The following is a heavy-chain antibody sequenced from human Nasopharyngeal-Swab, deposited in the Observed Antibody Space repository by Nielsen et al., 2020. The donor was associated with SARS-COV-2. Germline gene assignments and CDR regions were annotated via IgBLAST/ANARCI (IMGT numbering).Heavy chain of an antibody. V-gene: IGHV4-31*03. J-gene: IGHJ4*02. CDR2: IYYSGST. D-gene: IGHD3-3*01. CDR1: GGSISCGGYY. Sequence: SETLSLTCTVSGGSISCGGYYWSWIRQHPGQGLEWIGYIYYSGSTYYNPSLKSRVTISVDTSKNQFSLKLSSVTAADTAVYYCARGSTTMFGVVKQLDYWGQGTLVTVSS. CDR3: ARGSTTMFGVVKQLDY.